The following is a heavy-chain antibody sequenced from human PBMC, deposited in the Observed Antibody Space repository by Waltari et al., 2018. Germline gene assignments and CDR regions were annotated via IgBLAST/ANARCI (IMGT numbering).Heavy chain of an antibody. CDR1: GGSISSSNW. CDR3: ARVILGATDDYSYAMDV. Sequence: QVQLQESGPGLVKPSGTLSLTCVVSGGSISSSNWWTWVRQPPGKGLEWIGEIDHNGNTNDNPSLKSRGTISVDKSKNQCSLKLRSVTAADTAVYYCARVILGATDDYSYAMDVWGQGITVTVSS. D-gene: IGHD1-26*01. V-gene: IGHV4-4*02. J-gene: IGHJ6*02. CDR2: IDHNGNT.